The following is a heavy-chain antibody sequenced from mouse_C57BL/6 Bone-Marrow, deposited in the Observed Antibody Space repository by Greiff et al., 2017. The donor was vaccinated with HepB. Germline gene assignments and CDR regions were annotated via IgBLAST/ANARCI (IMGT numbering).Heavy chain of an antibody. Sequence: EVKLVESGGGLVKPGGSLKLSCAASGFTFSSYTMSWVRQTPEKRLEWVATISGGGGNTYYPDSVKGRFTISRDNAKNTLYLQMSSLRSEDTALYYCAIHTPHYYGRRGYFDYWGQGTTLTVSS. CDR3: AIHTPHYYGRRGYFDY. J-gene: IGHJ2*01. CDR2: ISGGGGNT. D-gene: IGHD1-1*01. CDR1: GFTFSSYT. V-gene: IGHV5-9*01.